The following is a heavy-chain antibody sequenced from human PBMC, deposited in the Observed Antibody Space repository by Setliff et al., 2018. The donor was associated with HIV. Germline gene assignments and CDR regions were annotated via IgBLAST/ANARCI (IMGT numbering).Heavy chain of an antibody. CDR1: GFTFTNAW. J-gene: IGHJ4*02. CDR2: IRTKTDGGTA. D-gene: IGHD2-15*01. Sequence: GGSLRLSCVVSGFTFTNAWMNWVRQAPGKGLEWLGRIRTKTDGGTADYAAPVKGRFTISRDDSQNTLYLQMNSLKTEDTAVYYCAKGALGYCSGTICYPFDYWAQGTLVTVSS. V-gene: IGHV3-15*07. CDR3: AKGALGYCSGTICYPFDY.